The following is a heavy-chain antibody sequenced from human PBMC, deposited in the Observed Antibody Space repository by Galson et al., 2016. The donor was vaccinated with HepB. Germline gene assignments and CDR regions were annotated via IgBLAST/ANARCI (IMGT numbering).Heavy chain of an antibody. J-gene: IGHJ6*02. CDR2: ISTYNGNT. CDR1: GYTFTVYG. V-gene: IGHV1-18*01. D-gene: IGHD3-3*01. CDR3: ARDLTIFGVVTSYGMDV. Sequence: SVKVSCKASGYTFTVYGISWVRQAPGQGLEWLGWISTYNGNTKYAQNVQGRVTLTTDTPTSTAYMELRSLRSDDTAVYYCARDLTIFGVVTSYGMDVWGQGTTVTVSS.